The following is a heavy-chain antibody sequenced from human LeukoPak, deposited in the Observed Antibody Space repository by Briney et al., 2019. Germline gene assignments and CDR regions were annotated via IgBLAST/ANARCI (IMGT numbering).Heavy chain of an antibody. Sequence: SGGSLRLSCAASGFTFSSYAMSWVRQAPGKGLEWVSAISGSGGSTYYADSVKGRFTISRDNSKNTLYLQMNSLRAEDTAVYYCAEDSYGGNPGYFDYWGRGTLVTVSS. CDR3: AEDSYGGNPGYFDY. CDR1: GFTFSSYA. V-gene: IGHV3-23*01. D-gene: IGHD4-23*01. CDR2: ISGSGGST. J-gene: IGHJ4*02.